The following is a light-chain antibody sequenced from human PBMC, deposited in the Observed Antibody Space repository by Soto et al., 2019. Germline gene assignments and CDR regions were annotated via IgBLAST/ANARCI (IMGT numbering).Light chain of an antibody. CDR2: DAS. V-gene: IGKV2-28*01. J-gene: IGKJ5*01. CDR1: QSLLHSNGYNY. Sequence: DIVMTQSPLSLPVTPGEPASISCRSSQSLLHSNGYNYLDWYLQKPGKAPKLLIYDASNLEAGVPSRFSGSASGTDFTLTISSLQPEDIATYYCQQYDWLPITFGQGTRLEIK. CDR3: QQYDWLPIT.